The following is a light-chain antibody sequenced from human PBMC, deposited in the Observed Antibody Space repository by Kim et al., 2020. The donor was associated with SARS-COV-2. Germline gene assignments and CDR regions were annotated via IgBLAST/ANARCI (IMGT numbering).Light chain of an antibody. CDR2: AAS. CDR1: QGISQY. Sequence: DIQMTQSPSSLSASVGDTVTITCRASQGISQYLACFRQKPGKAPESLIYAASSLESGVPSKFSGHGSGTDFTLTITGLQPEDSATYFCQQYYSYPITFGQGTRLEIK. J-gene: IGKJ5*01. CDR3: QQYYSYPIT. V-gene: IGKV1-16*02.